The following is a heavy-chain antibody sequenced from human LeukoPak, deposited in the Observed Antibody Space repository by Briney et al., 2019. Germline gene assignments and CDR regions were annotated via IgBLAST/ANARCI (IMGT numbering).Heavy chain of an antibody. J-gene: IGHJ4*02. D-gene: IGHD2/OR15-2a*01. V-gene: IGHV3-23*01. CDR1: GFSFSTYD. CDR3: ARGGYFSFDY. Sequence: GGSLRLSCVTSGFSFSTYDMSWVRQAPGKGLEWVSGITANTRGSITYYADSVKGRFTISRVSSKDTLYLQMNSLRAEDTAVYFCARGGYFSFDYWGQGTLVTVSS. CDR2: ITANTRGSIT.